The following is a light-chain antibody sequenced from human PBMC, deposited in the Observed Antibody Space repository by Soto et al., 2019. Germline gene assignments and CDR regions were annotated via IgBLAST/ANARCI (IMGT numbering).Light chain of an antibody. CDR2: DVS. J-gene: IGLJ3*02. CDR3: ISYAGSSIWV. V-gene: IGLV2-14*01. Sequence: QSVLTQPASVSGSPGQSITISCTGTSSDVGGYNYVSWYQQHPGKAPKLMIYDVSNRPSGVSNRFSGSKSGNTASLTVSGLQAEDEADFYCISYAGSSIWVFGGGTKLTVL. CDR1: SSDVGGYNY.